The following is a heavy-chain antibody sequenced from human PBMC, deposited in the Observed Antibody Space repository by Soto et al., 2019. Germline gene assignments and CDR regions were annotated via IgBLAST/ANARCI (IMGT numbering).Heavy chain of an antibody. CDR2: ISGSGSAI. CDR1: EFTLSSYE. J-gene: IGHJ4*02. V-gene: IGHV3-48*03. CDR3: ARERRGSGYYLAY. Sequence: EVQLVESGGILVQPGGSLRLSCAASEFTLSSYEMHWVRQVPGKGLEWLSYISGSGSAIYYADSVKGRFTVSRDNAKESLYLQMNSLRVGDTAVYYCARERRGSGYYLAYWGQGTLVTVSS. D-gene: IGHD3-22*01.